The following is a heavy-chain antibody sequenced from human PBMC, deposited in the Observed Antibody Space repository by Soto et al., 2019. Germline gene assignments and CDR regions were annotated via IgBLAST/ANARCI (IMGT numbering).Heavy chain of an antibody. D-gene: IGHD3-3*01. CDR2: INEDSSYI. V-gene: IGHV3-21*02. CDR3: VRDFGWYFRSGYMDV. Sequence: EVQLVESGGGLVKPEGSLRLSCAASGFSFISYSMNWVRQAPGKGLEWVSSINEDSSYIYYAHSLRGRFTISRDNAKDSLYLQMNSLRAEDTAVYYCVRDFGWYFRSGYMDVWGDGATVTVSS. J-gene: IGHJ6*03. CDR1: GFSFISYS.